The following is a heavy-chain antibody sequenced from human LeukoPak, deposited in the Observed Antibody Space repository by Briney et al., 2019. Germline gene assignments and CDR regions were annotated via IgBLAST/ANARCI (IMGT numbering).Heavy chain of an antibody. V-gene: IGHV3-21*01. Sequence: GGSLRLSCAASGFTFSSFAMNWVRQAPGKGLEWVSFISSSSSSISYTDSVKGRFTISRDNSKNTLYLQMNSLRTEDTAVYYCARKFTYGPTIDYWGQGTLVTVSS. CDR3: ARKFTYGPTIDY. CDR2: ISSSSSSI. J-gene: IGHJ4*02. D-gene: IGHD3-10*01. CDR1: GFTFSSFA.